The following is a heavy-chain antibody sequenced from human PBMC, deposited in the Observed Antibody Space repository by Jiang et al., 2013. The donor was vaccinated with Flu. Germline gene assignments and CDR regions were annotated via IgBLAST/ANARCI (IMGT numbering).Heavy chain of an antibody. J-gene: IGHJ4*02. CDR1: GYSFTDYL. D-gene: IGHD1-26*01. CDR3: AREWETSYYFDY. CDR2: IKASGGGT. V-gene: IGHV1-46*01. Sequence: GAEVKKPGASVKVSCKASGYSFTDYLIHWVRQAPGQGPEWMGRIKASGGGTLYARKFQGRVTMTRDTSTTTVYMEVSSLGVEDTGTYYCAREWETSYYFDYWGQGTPVTVS.